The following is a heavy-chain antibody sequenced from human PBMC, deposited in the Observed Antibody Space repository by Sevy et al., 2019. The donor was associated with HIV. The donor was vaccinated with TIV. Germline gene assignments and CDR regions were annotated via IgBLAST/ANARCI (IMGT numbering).Heavy chain of an antibody. CDR3: ARDPHSVPHWGSFDS. CDR1: GFTFTRYA. D-gene: IGHD3-16*01. V-gene: IGHV3-30-3*01. CDR2: VSKEGTNK. J-gene: IGHJ4*02. Sequence: GGSLRLSCEASGFTFTRYAFHWVRQAPGKGLEWLAVVSKEGTNKYYADSVKGRFTISRDNSRNTLYLQMQSLRADDTAVYYCARDPHSVPHWGSFDSWGQGTLVTVSS.